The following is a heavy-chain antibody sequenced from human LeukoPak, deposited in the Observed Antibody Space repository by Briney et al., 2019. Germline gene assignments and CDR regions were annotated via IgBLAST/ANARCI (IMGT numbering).Heavy chain of an antibody. Sequence: PGGSLRLSCAASGFTFSSYSMNWVRQAPGKGLEWVSSISSSSSNIYYADSVKGRFTISRDNSKNTLYLQMNSLRAEDTAVYYCAKAGIAAAGTLGYWGQGTLVTVSS. CDR2: ISSSSSNI. CDR1: GFTFSSYS. D-gene: IGHD6-13*01. CDR3: AKAGIAAAGTLGY. J-gene: IGHJ4*02. V-gene: IGHV3-21*01.